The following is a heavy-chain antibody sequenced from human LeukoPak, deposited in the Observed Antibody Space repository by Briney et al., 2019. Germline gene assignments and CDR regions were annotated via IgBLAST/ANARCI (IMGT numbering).Heavy chain of an antibody. J-gene: IGHJ4*02. CDR1: GVTFTSYG. Sequence: PGGSLRLSCAASGVTFTSYGVSWDRQAPAKGLEWVSTISSSGGNTFYADSVKGRLTISRDNSKNTLYLQMNSLRAEDTAVYYCAKTYSSSPYYFDYWGQGTLVTVSS. D-gene: IGHD6-6*01. CDR2: ISSSGGNT. V-gene: IGHV3-23*01. CDR3: AKTYSSSPYYFDY.